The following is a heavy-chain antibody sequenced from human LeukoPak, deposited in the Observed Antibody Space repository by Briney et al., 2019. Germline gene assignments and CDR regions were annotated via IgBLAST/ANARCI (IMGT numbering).Heavy chain of an antibody. Sequence: SETLSLTCAVYGGSFSGYYWTWIRQPPGKGLEWIGEINHSGSTNYKPSLKSRVTISVDTSKNQFSLKLSSVTAADTAVYYCARARGTVAIDYWGQGTLVTVSS. CDR2: INHSGST. CDR3: ARARGTVAIDY. D-gene: IGHD5-12*01. CDR1: GGSFSGYY. J-gene: IGHJ4*02. V-gene: IGHV4-34*01.